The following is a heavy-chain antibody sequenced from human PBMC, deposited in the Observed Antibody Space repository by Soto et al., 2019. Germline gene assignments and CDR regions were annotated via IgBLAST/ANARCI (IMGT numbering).Heavy chain of an antibody. Sequence: GGSLRLSCAASGFTFSSYGMHWVRQAPGKGLEWVAVIWYDGSNKYYADSVKGRFTISRDNSKNTLYLQMNSLRAEDTAVYYCARVHSSGWSYNWFEPWGQGTLVTVSS. V-gene: IGHV3-33*01. J-gene: IGHJ5*02. CDR1: GFTFSSYG. CDR2: IWYDGSNK. D-gene: IGHD6-19*01. CDR3: ARVHSSGWSYNWFEP.